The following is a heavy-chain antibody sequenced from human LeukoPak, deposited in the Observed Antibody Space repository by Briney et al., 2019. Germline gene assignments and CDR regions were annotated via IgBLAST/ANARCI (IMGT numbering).Heavy chain of an antibody. CDR2: IIPIFGTA. CDR1: GGTFSSYA. V-gene: IGHV1-69*13. D-gene: IGHD3-10*01. CDR3: AKDLLYGSGSYYSDWFDP. Sequence: HRASVKVSCKASGGTFSSYAISWVRQAPGQGLEWMGGIIPIFGTANYAQKFQGRVTITADESTSTAYMELSSLRSEDTAVYYCAKDLLYGSGSYYSDWFDPWGQGTLVTVSS. J-gene: IGHJ5*02.